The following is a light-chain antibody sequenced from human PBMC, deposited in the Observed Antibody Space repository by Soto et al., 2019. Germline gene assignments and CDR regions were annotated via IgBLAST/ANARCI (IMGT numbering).Light chain of an antibody. V-gene: IGLV2-14*03. Sequence: QSALAQPASVSDSPGQSITISCTGTSSDVGGSNFVSWYQQHPGKPPKLIIYDVANRPSGVSNRSSGSKSGSTASLIISRLQTEDEADYYCVSYTSSTTYVFGTRTKVTVL. CDR2: DVA. J-gene: IGLJ1*01. CDR3: VSYTSSTTYV. CDR1: SSDVGGSNF.